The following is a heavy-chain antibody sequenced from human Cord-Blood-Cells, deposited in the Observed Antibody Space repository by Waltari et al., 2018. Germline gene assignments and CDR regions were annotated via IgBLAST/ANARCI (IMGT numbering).Heavy chain of an antibody. V-gene: IGHV1-69*01. CDR2: IIPIFGTA. J-gene: IGHJ4*02. CDR3: ARDLRPYYGTEDDY. D-gene: IGHD3-3*01. CDR1: GGTFSSYA. Sequence: QVQLVQSGAEVKKPGSSVKVSCKASGGTFSSYAISWVRQAPGQGLEWMGGIIPIFGTANYAQKFQGRVTITADESTSTAYMGLSSLRSEDTAVYYCARDLRPYYGTEDDYWGQGTLVTVSS.